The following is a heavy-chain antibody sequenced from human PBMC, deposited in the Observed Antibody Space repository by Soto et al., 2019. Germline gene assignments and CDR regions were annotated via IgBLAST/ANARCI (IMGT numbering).Heavy chain of an antibody. CDR2: IYYNGNT. D-gene: IGHD2-2*01. CDR3: ASPLKSCSSPTSTFAS. V-gene: IGHV4-39*02. CDR1: GGSVGSSSYY. J-gene: IGHJ4*02. Sequence: QLQLQGSGPGLVKPSETLSLTCTVSGGSVGSSSYYWGWIRQPPGKALEWIGSIYYNGNTFYNPSLESRLSIPIDTSMNPFSLNLLSVPATDPAVYFCASPLKSCSSPTSTFASWGQGTLSPVSS.